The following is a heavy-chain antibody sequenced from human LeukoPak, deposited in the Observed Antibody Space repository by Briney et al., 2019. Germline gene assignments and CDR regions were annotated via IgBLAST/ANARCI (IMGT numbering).Heavy chain of an antibody. J-gene: IGHJ4*02. Sequence: SGTLSLTCGVSGGSISTSYWWSWVRQPPGKGLEWIGEIYHSGSTNYNPSLKSRVTISMDKSKNQFSLKLSSVTAADTAVYYCAREGWLQLARDYWGQGTLVTVSS. D-gene: IGHD5-24*01. CDR3: AREGWLQLARDY. CDR1: GGSISTSYW. V-gene: IGHV4-4*02. CDR2: IYHSGST.